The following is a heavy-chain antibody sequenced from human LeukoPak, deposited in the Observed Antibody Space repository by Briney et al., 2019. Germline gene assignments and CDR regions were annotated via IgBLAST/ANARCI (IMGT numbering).Heavy chain of an antibody. Sequence: PGGSLRLSCAASGFTVTTNYMTWVRQAPGKGLEWVSVIYSGGSTYYADSVRGRFTTSRDNSKNTLYLQMNSLRAEDTAVYYCAKATVASYWYFDLWGRGTLVTVSS. CDR2: IYSGGST. CDR3: AKATVASYWYFDL. CDR1: GFTVTTNY. D-gene: IGHD4-23*01. V-gene: IGHV3-53*01. J-gene: IGHJ2*01.